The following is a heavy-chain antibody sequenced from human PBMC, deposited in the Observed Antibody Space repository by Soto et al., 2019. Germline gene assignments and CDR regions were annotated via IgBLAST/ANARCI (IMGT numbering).Heavy chain of an antibody. Sequence: PGQGLEWVTSMRRTNSEIYYADSVKGRFTIARDNAKNSLYLQMNSLRAEDTAVYYCAFFFQAEDGIRDTVPVSAFLLNRSSDL. J-gene: IGHJ2*01. CDR2: MRRTNSEI. V-gene: IGHV3-21*01. D-gene: IGHD2-15*01. CDR3: AFFFQAEDGIRDTVPVSAFLLNRSSDL.